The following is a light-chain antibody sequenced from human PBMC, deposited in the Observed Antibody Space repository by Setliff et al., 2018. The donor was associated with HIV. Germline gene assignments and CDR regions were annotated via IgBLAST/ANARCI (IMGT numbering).Light chain of an antibody. CDR3: SSYRSSNTRT. CDR1: SSDVGTYDL. V-gene: IGLV2-14*02. J-gene: IGLJ2*01. Sequence: QSVLTQPASVSGSPGQSITISCTGNSSDVGTYDLVSWYQQHPGKAPQLTIFEVNKRPSGVSDRFSGSKSGNTASLTISGLQADDEADYYCSSYRSSNTRTFGGGTKVTVL. CDR2: EVN.